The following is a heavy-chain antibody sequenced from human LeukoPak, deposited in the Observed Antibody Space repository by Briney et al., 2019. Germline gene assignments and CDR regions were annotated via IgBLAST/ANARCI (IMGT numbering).Heavy chain of an antibody. J-gene: IGHJ5*02. CDR3: VRTRREVRWFDP. CDR1: GYSFTTYW. V-gene: IGHV5-51*01. Sequence: HGESLKISCKGSGYSFTTYWIGWVRQMPGKGLEWMGIIYPGDSDTRYSPSFQGQVTISADKSISTAYLQWSSLKASDTAVYYCVRTRREVRWFDPWGQGTLVTVSS. CDR2: IYPGDSDT.